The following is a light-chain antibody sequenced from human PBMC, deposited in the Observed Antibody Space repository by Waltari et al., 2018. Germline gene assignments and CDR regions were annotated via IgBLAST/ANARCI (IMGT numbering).Light chain of an antibody. CDR3: HSRDATGVGGS. V-gene: IGLV3-19*01. J-gene: IGLJ2*01. CDR1: SLRRYY. CDR2: DKN. Sequence: SSVLTQDPVVSVAMGQTVRITCQGDSLRRYYASWYQQRPGQAPILVMFDKNNRPSGVPDRFSGSSSDNSASLTITGAQAEDEASYYCHSRDATGVGGSFGGGTKLTVL.